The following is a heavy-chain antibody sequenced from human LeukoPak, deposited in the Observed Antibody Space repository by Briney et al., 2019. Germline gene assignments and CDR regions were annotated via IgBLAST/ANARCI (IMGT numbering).Heavy chain of an antibody. CDR1: GFTFSSYS. D-gene: IGHD6-19*01. CDR2: ISSSGSTI. Sequence: GGSLRLSCAASGFTFSSYSMNWVRQAPGKGLEWVSYISSSGSTIYYADSVKGRYTIYRDNAKNSLYLQMNSLRAEDTAVYYCARDKPEWLEYGMDVWGQGTTVTVSS. V-gene: IGHV3-48*04. J-gene: IGHJ6*02. CDR3: ARDKPEWLEYGMDV.